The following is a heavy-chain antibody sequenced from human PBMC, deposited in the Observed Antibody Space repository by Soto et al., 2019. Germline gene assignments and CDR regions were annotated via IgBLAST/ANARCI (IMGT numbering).Heavy chain of an antibody. CDR2: MNAYNGNT. CDR3: ARVNSSSCFDPDGDCPRDYYYGMDV. Sequence: GASVKVSCKASGYTFTSYDINWVRQATGQGLEWMGWMNAYNGNTNYAQKLQGRVTMITDTSTSTAYMELRSLRSDDTAVYYCARVNSSSCFDPDGDCPRDYYYGMDVWGQGTTVTVSS. V-gene: IGHV1-18*01. D-gene: IGHD6-13*01. J-gene: IGHJ6*02. CDR1: GYTFTSYD.